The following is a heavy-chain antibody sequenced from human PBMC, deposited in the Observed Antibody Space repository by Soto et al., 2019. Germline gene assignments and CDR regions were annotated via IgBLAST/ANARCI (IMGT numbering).Heavy chain of an antibody. CDR1: GGSISSYY. J-gene: IGHJ6*02. D-gene: IGHD3-10*01. V-gene: IGHV4-59*01. Sequence: PSETLSLTCTVSGGSISSYYWSWIRQPPGKGLEWIGYIYYSGSTNYNPSLKSRVTISVDTSKNQFSLKLSSVTAADTAVYYCARDLNTYYYGSGRPARYYYYYYGMDVWGQGTTVTV. CDR2: IYYSGST. CDR3: ARDLNTYYYGSGRPARYYYYYYGMDV.